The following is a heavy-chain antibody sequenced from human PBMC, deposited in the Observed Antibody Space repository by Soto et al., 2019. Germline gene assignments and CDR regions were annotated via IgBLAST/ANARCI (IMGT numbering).Heavy chain of an antibody. J-gene: IGHJ6*02. CDR3: ARRQWLVGGYYYGMDV. CDR2: TSAYNGNT. D-gene: IGHD6-19*01. Sequence: QVQLVQSGAEVKKPGASVKVYCRASGYTFTSYGISWVRQAPGQGLEWMGWTSAYNGNTNYAQKLQGRVTMTTDTSTSTAYMERRSLRSDDSAVYYCARRQWLVGGYYYGMDVWGQGTTVTVSS. CDR1: GYTFTSYG. V-gene: IGHV1-18*01.